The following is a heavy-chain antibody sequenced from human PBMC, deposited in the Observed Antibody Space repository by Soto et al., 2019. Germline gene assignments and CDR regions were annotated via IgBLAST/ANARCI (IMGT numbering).Heavy chain of an antibody. J-gene: IGHJ3*02. Sequence: ESGGGVVQPGRSLRLSCAASGFTFSSYGMHWVRQAPGKGLEWVAVIWYDGSNKYYADSVKGRFTISRDNSKNTLYLQMNSLRAEDTAVYYCARVPIYCSGRGAFDIWGQGTMVTVSS. CDR2: IWYDGSNK. V-gene: IGHV3-33*01. D-gene: IGHD3-10*01. CDR3: ARVPIYCSGRGAFDI. CDR1: GFTFSSYG.